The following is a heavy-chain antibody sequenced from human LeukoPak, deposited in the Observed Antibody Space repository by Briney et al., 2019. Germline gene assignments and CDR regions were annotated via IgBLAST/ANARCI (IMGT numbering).Heavy chain of an antibody. CDR2: ISSSSSTI. D-gene: IGHD4-17*01. CDR3: ARDADDHGDSFDY. Sequence: GGSLRLSCAASGFTFSSYSMNWVRQAPGKGLEWVSYISSSSSTIYYADSVKGRFNVSRDNAKTSVFLQMDSLRAEDTAMYYCARDADDHGDSFDYWGQGTLVTVSS. J-gene: IGHJ4*02. CDR1: GFTFSSYS. V-gene: IGHV3-48*04.